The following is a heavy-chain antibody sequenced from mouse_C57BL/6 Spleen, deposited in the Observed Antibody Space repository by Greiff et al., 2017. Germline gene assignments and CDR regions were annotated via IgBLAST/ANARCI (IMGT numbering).Heavy chain of an antibody. D-gene: IGHD1-1*01. J-gene: IGHJ1*03. V-gene: IGHV3-6*01. CDR3: ARAGYYGSSHWYFDV. CDR1: GYSITSGYY. Sequence: EVKLMESGPGLVKPSQSLSLTCSVTGYSITSGYYWNWIRQFPGNKLEWMGYISYDGSNNYNPSLKNRISITRDTSKNQFFLKLNSVTTEDTATYYCARAGYYGSSHWYFDVWGTGTTVTVSS. CDR2: ISYDGSN.